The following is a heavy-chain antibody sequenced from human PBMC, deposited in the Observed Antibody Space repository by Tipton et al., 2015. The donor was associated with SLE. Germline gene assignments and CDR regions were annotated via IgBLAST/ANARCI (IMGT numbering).Heavy chain of an antibody. CDR3: AREVDSGGWPNWFDP. Sequence: SLRLSCAASGLTVSINYMSWVRQASGKGLEWISVIYSGGRAYYADSVKGRFTISRDTSKNTLYLQMNSLRPEDTAVYFCAREVDSGGWPNWFDPWGQGTLVTVSS. D-gene: IGHD6-19*01. J-gene: IGHJ5*02. CDR1: GLTVSINY. CDR2: IYSGGRA. V-gene: IGHV3-66*02.